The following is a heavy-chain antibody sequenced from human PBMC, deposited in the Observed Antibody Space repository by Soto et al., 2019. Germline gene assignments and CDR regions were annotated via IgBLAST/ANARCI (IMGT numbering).Heavy chain of an antibody. V-gene: IGHV1-69*13. CDR3: ASAGYTSSSIGNVDY. CDR1: GGTFSSYA. Sequence: SVKVSCKASGGTFSSYAISWVRQAPGQGLEWMGGIIPIFGTANYAQKFQGRVTITSDESTSTAYMGRGSLRYDDPAVYYCASAGYTSSSIGNVDYWGQGTLVTVSS. CDR2: IIPIFGTA. J-gene: IGHJ4*02. D-gene: IGHD6-6*01.